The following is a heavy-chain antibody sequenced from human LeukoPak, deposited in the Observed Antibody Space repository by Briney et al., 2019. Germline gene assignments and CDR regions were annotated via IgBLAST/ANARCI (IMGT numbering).Heavy chain of an antibody. J-gene: IGHJ4*02. Sequence: SETLSLTCAVYGGAFSGYYWSWIRQPPGKGLEWIGEINHSGSTNYNPSLKSRVTISVDTSKNQFSLMLSSVTAADTAVYYCARKYSSSWSEDYWGQGTLVTVSS. V-gene: IGHV4-34*01. CDR3: ARKYSSSWSEDY. CDR1: GGAFSGYY. D-gene: IGHD6-13*01. CDR2: INHSGST.